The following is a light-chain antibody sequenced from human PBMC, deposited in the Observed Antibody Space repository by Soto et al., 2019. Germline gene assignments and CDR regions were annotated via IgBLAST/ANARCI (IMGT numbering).Light chain of an antibody. J-gene: IGKJ1*01. V-gene: IGKV3-11*01. Sequence: EIVLTQSPATLSLSPGERATLSCRASQSVSSYLAWYQQKPGQAPMLLIYDASNRATGIPARFSGSGSGTDVTLTISSLAPEDFAVYYCQQRSNWPPWTFGQGTKVEIK. CDR2: DAS. CDR1: QSVSSY. CDR3: QQRSNWPPWT.